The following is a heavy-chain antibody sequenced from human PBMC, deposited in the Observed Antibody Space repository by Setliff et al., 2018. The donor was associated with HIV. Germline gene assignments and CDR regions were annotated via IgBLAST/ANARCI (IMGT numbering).Heavy chain of an antibody. CDR2: ISGFNGNT. V-gene: IGHV1-18*01. D-gene: IGHD6-19*01. CDR1: GYSFARYG. J-gene: IGHJ3*02. CDR3: ARVPYRSAWFSGGHDAFDI. Sequence: ASVKVSCKASGYSFARYGLSWVRQAPGQGLEWMGWISGFNGNTKYAQSFQDRVAMTTETATSTAYMEMRGLRSDDTAVYFYARVPYRSAWFSGGHDAFDIWGQGTMVTVSS.